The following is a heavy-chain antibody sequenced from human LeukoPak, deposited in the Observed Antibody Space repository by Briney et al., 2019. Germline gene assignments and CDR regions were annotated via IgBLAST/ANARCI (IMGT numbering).Heavy chain of an antibody. D-gene: IGHD3-3*01. CDR2: ISAYNGNT. CDR3: ARDGRPFLEWLYTNWFDP. V-gene: IGHV1-18*01. Sequence: ASVKVSCKASGYTFTSYGISWVRQAPGQGLEWMGWISAYNGNTNYAQKLQGRVTMTTDTSTSTAYMELRSLRSDDTAVHYCARDGRPFLEWLYTNWFDPWGQGTLVTVSS. CDR1: GYTFTSYG. J-gene: IGHJ5*02.